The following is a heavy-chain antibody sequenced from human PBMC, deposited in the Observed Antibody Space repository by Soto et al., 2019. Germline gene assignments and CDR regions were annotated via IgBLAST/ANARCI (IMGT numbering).Heavy chain of an antibody. D-gene: IGHD6-13*01. V-gene: IGHV3-21*01. Sequence: RLSCAASGFTFSNYGMNWVRQAPGKGLEWVSTISSNSAYIYYTDALRGRFTISRDNAKNSLHLQMNSLRAEDTAVYYCTRDASRDSSARGWFDPWGPGTLVTAPQ. CDR2: ISSNSAYI. J-gene: IGHJ5*02. CDR1: GFTFSNYG. CDR3: TRDASRDSSARGWFDP.